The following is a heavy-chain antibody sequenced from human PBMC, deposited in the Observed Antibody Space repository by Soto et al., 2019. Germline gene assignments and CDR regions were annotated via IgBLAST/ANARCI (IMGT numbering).Heavy chain of an antibody. CDR3: ARAPPLYDFWSGYYGMDV. V-gene: IGHV3-30-3*01. J-gene: IGHJ6*02. CDR2: ISYDGSNK. D-gene: IGHD3-3*01. Sequence: GGSLRLSCAASGFTFSSYAMHWVRQAPGKGLEWVAVISYDGSNKYYADSVKGRFTISRDNSKNTLYLQMNSLRAEDTAVYYCARAPPLYDFWSGYYGMDVWGQGTTVTVSS. CDR1: GFTFSSYA.